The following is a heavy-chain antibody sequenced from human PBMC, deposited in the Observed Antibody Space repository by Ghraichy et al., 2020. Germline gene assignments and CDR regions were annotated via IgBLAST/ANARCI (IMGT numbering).Heavy chain of an antibody. Sequence: SQTLSLTCTVSGGSISSYYWSWIRQPPGKGLEWIGYIYYSGSTNYNPSLKSRVTISVDTSKNQFSLKLSSVTAADTAVYYCARVALGVATVVTFKEKDAFDIWGQGTMVTVSS. CDR3: ARVALGVATVVTFKEKDAFDI. CDR1: GGSISSYY. V-gene: IGHV4-59*01. CDR2: IYYSGST. J-gene: IGHJ3*02. D-gene: IGHD4-23*01.